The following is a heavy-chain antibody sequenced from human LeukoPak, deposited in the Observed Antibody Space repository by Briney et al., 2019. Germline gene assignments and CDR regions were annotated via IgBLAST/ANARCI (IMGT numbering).Heavy chain of an antibody. CDR3: ARDHGYDPFFDY. CDR1: GFTFSSYG. J-gene: IGHJ4*02. V-gene: IGHV3-33*01. Sequence: GGSLRLSCAASGFTFSSYGMHWVRQAPGKGLEWVAVIWYDGSNKYYADSVKGRFTISRDNSKNTLYPQMNSLRAEDTAVYYCARDHGYDPFFDYWGQGTLVTVSS. CDR2: IWYDGSNK. D-gene: IGHD5-12*01.